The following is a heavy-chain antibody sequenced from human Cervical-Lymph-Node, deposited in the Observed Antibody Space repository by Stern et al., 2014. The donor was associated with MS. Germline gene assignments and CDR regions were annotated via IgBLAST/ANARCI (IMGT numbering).Heavy chain of an antibody. CDR3: AKELAYGDYEDWYFDL. Sequence: EVQLVESGGGLVQPGRSLRLSCAASGFTFDDYGMHWGRQAPGKGLEWVSGISWNSGTIGYADSVKGRFTISRDNAKNSLYLQMNSLRPEDTALYYCAKELAYGDYEDWYFDLWGRGTLVTVSS. D-gene: IGHD4-17*01. CDR2: ISWNSGTI. CDR1: GFTFDDYG. J-gene: IGHJ2*01. V-gene: IGHV3-9*01.